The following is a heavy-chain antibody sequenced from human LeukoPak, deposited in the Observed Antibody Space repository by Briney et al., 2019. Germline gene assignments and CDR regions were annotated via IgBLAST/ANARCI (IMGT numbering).Heavy chain of an antibody. J-gene: IGHJ1*01. D-gene: IGHD6-13*01. CDR2: MNPNSGNT. CDR3: ARSGYRGSSWYQPTNKYFQH. V-gene: IGHV1-8*01. Sequence: ASVKVSCKASGYTFTSYDINWVRQATGQGLEWMGWMNPNSGNTGYAQKFQGRVTMTRNTSISTAYMELSSLRSEDTAVYYCARSGYRGSSWYQPTNKYFQHWGQGTLVTVSS. CDR1: GYTFTSYD.